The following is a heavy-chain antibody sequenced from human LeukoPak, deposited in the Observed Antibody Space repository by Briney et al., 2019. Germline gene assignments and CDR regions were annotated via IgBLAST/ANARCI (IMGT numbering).Heavy chain of an antibody. CDR2: IYYTGST. J-gene: IGHJ5*02. CDR3: ARHGGYDSSGYWFDP. Sequence: PSETLSLTCTVSGGSISRSSYYWGWIRQPPGEGLEWIGSIYYTGSTYYNPSLKSRVTISVDPPKNQFSLKLSSVTAADTAVYYCARHGGYDSSGYWFDPWGQGTLVTASS. V-gene: IGHV4-39*01. CDR1: GGSISRSSYY. D-gene: IGHD3-22*01.